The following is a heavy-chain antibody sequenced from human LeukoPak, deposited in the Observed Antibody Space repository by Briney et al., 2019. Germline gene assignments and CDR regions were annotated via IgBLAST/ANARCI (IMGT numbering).Heavy chain of an antibody. CDR2: ISSSSSYI. CDR3: ASLRITMIVDDAFDI. CDR1: EFIFNRSW. J-gene: IGHJ3*02. V-gene: IGHV3-21*01. D-gene: IGHD3-22*01. Sequence: GGSLRLSCAASEFIFNRSWMNWVRQAPGKGLEWVSSISSSSSYIYYADSVKGRFTISRDNAKNSLYLQMNSLRAEDTAVYYCASLRITMIVDDAFDIWGQGTMVTVSS.